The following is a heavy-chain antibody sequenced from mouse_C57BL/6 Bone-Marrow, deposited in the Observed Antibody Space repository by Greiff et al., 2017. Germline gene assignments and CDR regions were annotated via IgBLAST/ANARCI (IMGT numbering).Heavy chain of an antibody. J-gene: IGHJ2*01. CDR2: IWSDGST. CDR1: GFSLTSYG. V-gene: IGHV2-6-1*01. D-gene: IGHD1-1*01. CDR3: ARQGDYGSSYVFDY. Sequence: QVQLKESGPGLVAPSQSLSITCTVSGFSLTSYGVHWVRQPPGKGLEWLVVIWSDGSTTYNSALNSRLSISKDNSKSQVFLKMNSLQTDDTAMYYCARQGDYGSSYVFDYWGQGTTLTVSS.